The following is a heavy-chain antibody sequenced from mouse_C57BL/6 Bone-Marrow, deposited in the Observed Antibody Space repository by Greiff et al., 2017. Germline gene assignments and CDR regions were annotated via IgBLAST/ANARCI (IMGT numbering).Heavy chain of an antibody. CDR1: GYTFTSYW. J-gene: IGHJ2*01. V-gene: IGHV1-69*01. D-gene: IGHD2-4*01. CDR2: IDPSDSYT. Sequence: VQLQQPGAELVMPGASVKLSCKASGYTFTSYWMHWVKQRPGQGLEWIGEIDPSDSYTNYNQKFKGKSTLTVDKSSSTAYMQISSLTSEDSAVYYCAREGDYAFFDYWGQGTTLTVSS. CDR3: AREGDYAFFDY.